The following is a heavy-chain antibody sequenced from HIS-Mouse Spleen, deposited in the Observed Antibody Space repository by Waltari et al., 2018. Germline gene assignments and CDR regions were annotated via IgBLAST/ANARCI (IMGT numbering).Heavy chain of an antibody. Sequence: SGGSTYYADSVKGRFTISRDNSKNTLYLQMNSLRAEDTAVYYCAKPPGTVEGGQDYWGQGTLVTVSS. CDR3: AKPPGTVEGGQDY. D-gene: IGHD4-17*01. V-gene: IGHV3-23*01. CDR2: SGGST. J-gene: IGHJ4*02.